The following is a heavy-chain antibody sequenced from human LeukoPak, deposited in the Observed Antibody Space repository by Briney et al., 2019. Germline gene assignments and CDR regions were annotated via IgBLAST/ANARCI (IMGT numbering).Heavy chain of an antibody. CDR1: GGSMSSNY. CDR2: IYNSGTIYYSGST. Sequence: PSETLSLTCTVSGGSMSSNYWSWIRQPPGKGLEWIGYIYNSGTIYYSGSTNYNPSLLSRVTISVDTSKNQFSLKLTSLTAADTAVYYCAREGQQLVPPFDYWGQGNLVTVSS. CDR3: AREGQQLVPPFDY. V-gene: IGHV4-59*12. J-gene: IGHJ4*02. D-gene: IGHD6-6*01.